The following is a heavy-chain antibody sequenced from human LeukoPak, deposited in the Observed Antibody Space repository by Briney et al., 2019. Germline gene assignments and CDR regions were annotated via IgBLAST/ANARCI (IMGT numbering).Heavy chain of an antibody. J-gene: IGHJ4*02. CDR1: GFTFSSYE. CDR2: ISSSGSTI. Sequence: GGSLRLSCAASGFTFSSYEMNWVRQAPGKGLEWVSYISSSGSTIYYADSVKGRFTISRDNSKNTLYLQMNSLRAEDTAVYYCAKATDDYVWGSYRPDFDYWGQGTLVTVSS. D-gene: IGHD3-16*02. CDR3: AKATDDYVWGSYRPDFDY. V-gene: IGHV3-48*03.